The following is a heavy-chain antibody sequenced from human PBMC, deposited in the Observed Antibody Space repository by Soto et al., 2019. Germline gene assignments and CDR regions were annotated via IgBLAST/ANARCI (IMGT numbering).Heavy chain of an antibody. Sequence: PGGSLRLSCAASGFTFSSYSMNWVRQAPGKGLEWVSSISSSSSYIYYADSVKGRFTISRDNAKNSLYLQMNSLRAEDTALYYCAKGSHYDILTAYHAFDYWGPGTLVTVSS. D-gene: IGHD3-9*01. CDR3: AKGSHYDILTAYHAFDY. J-gene: IGHJ4*02. CDR2: ISSSSSYI. V-gene: IGHV3-21*04. CDR1: GFTFSSYS.